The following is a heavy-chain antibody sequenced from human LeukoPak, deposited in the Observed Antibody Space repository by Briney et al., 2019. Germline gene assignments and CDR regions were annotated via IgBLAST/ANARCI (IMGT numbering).Heavy chain of an antibody. J-gene: IGHJ5*02. CDR1: GFTVSSNY. Sequence: GGSLRLSCAASGFTVSSNYMNWVRQAPGKGPEWVSVIYSGVTTYYADSVKGRFTISRDDSKNTLYLQMNSLKTDDTAVYYCASGLLRKFDPWGQGTLVTVSS. D-gene: IGHD3-10*01. CDR3: ASGLLRKFDP. CDR2: IYSGVTT. V-gene: IGHV3-53*01.